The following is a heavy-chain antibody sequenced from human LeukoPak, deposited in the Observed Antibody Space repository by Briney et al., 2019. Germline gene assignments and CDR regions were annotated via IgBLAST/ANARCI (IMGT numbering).Heavy chain of an antibody. D-gene: IGHD3-10*01. CDR1: VYTFTIYG. V-gene: IGHV1-8*02. J-gene: IGHJ5*02. CDR3: ARGLIETQGLVIKSVLLWFGELSP. Sequence: GASVTVSCTASVYTFTIYGINWVRQAPGQGLEWMGWMNPNSGNTGYAQKFQGRVTMTRNTSISTAYMELSSLRSEDTAVYYCARGLIETQGLVIKSVLLWFGELSPWGQGTLVTVSS. CDR2: MNPNSGNT.